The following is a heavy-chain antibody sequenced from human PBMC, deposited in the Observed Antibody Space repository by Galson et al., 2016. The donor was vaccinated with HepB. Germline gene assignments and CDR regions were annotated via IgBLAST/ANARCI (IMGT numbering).Heavy chain of an antibody. CDR1: GYTFTSYD. CDR2: MNPNSGDT. CDR3: ARDYGGNSGWFDP. V-gene: IGHV1-8*01. J-gene: IGHJ5*02. Sequence: SVKVSCKASGYTFTSYDLNWVRQATGQGLEWLGWMNPNSGDTGYAQKFQGRVTLTRSTSLRTAYMELRSLTSEGTAVYYCARDYGGNSGWFDPWGQGTLVTVSS. D-gene: IGHD4-23*01.